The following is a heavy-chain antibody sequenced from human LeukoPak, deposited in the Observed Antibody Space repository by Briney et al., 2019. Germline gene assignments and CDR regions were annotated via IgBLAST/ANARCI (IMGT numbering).Heavy chain of an antibody. CDR1: GLTFSDYY. CDR3: ARDRVRIAALTDFDY. D-gene: IGHD6-6*01. J-gene: IGHJ4*02. CDR2: LSGSGSPI. V-gene: IGHV3-11*04. Sequence: KTGGSLRLSCAASGLTFSDYYMSWFRQAPGKGLEWVSYLSGSGSPIYYADSVKGRFTVSRDNANNPLYLQMNSLRAEDTAVYYCARDRVRIAALTDFDYWGQGTLVTVSS.